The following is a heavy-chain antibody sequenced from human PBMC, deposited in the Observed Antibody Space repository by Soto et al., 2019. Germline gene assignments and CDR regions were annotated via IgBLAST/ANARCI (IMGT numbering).Heavy chain of an antibody. V-gene: IGHV3-30-3*01. CDR2: ISYDGSNK. J-gene: IGHJ6*02. CDR3: AREYGDYVAYYYYGMDV. CDR1: GFTFSSYA. D-gene: IGHD4-17*01. Sequence: SLRLSCAASGFTFSSYAMHWVRQAPGKGLEWVAVISYDGSNKYYADSVKGRFTISRDNSKNTLYLQMNSLRAEDTAVYYCAREYGDYVAYYYYGMDVWGQGTTVTVPS.